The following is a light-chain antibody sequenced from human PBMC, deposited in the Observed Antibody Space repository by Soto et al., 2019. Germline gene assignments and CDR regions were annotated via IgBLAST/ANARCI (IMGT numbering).Light chain of an antibody. CDR2: DAS. V-gene: IGKV3-20*01. CDR1: QSVSGSY. CDR3: QQYGTSPPIT. J-gene: IGKJ5*01. Sequence: EIVLTQSPGTLSLSPGERATLSCWASQSVSGSYLAWYQQKLGQAPRLLIYDASSRATGIPDRFSGSGSGTDFTLTISRLEPEDFAVYYCQQYGTSPPITFGQGTRLEIK.